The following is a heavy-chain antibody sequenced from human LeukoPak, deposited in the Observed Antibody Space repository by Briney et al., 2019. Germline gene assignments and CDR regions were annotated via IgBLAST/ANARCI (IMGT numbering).Heavy chain of an antibody. J-gene: IGHJ6*02. CDR1: GFRFSTSA. D-gene: IGHD4-17*01. V-gene: IGHV3-74*01. CDR2: INSDGSRT. Sequence: GGSLRLSCAASGFRFSTSAMTWVRQAPGKGLVWVSRINSDGSRTDYADSVKGRFTISRDNAKNTLYLQMNSLRVEDTAVYYCVREETTVSHYGMDVWGQGTTVTVSS. CDR3: VREETTVSHYGMDV.